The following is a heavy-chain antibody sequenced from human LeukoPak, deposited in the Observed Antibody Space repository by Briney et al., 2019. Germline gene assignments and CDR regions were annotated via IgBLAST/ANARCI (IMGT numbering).Heavy chain of an antibody. CDR3: VRARGESRKYYYYGMDV. CDR1: GFTFSSYA. CDR2: FYSGGST. Sequence: PGGSLRLSCAASGFTFSSYAMSWVRQAPGKGLECVSTFYSGGSTYYADSVKGRFTISRDNSKNTVYLQMNSLRPEDTAVYYCVRARGESRKYYYYGMDVWGQGTTVTVSS. J-gene: IGHJ6*02. V-gene: IGHV3-66*02. D-gene: IGHD2-21*01.